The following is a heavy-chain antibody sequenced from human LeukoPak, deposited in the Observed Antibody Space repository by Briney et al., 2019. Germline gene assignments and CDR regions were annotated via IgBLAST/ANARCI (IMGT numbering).Heavy chain of an antibody. CDR2: FDPEDGET. Sequence: ASVKVSCKVSGYTLTELSMHWVRQAPGKGLEWMGGFDPEDGETIYAQKFQGRVTMTEDTSTDTAYMELSSLRYDDTAVYYCARDGAVAGEFDYWGQGTLVTVSS. D-gene: IGHD6-19*01. CDR3: ARDGAVAGEFDY. J-gene: IGHJ4*02. V-gene: IGHV1-24*01. CDR1: GYTLTELS.